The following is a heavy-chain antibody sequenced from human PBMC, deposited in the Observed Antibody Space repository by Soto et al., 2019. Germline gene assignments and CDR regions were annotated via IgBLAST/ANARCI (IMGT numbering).Heavy chain of an antibody. Sequence: SGPTLVNPTETLTLTCTVSGFSLSNARMGVSWIRQPPGKALEWLAHIFSNDEKSYSTSLKSRLTISKDTSKSQVVLTMTNMDPVDTATYYCARIRGGVVVVAATSPYDAIDIWGQGTMVTVSS. CDR1: GFSLSNARMG. D-gene: IGHD2-15*01. CDR2: IFSNDEK. CDR3: ARIRGGVVVVAATSPYDAIDI. J-gene: IGHJ3*02. V-gene: IGHV2-26*01.